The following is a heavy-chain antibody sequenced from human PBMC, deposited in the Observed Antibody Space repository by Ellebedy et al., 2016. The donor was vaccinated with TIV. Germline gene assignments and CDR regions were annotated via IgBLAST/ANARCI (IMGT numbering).Heavy chain of an antibody. J-gene: IGHJ4*02. Sequence: AASVKVSCKASGYTFSSYLMHWVRQAPGQGLEYMGKINPNDGTTSYAQKLQGRVTMTRDTSTSIVYMELSSLRSEDAAVYYCARERPGSGEFDYWGQGTLVTVSS. V-gene: IGHV1-46*01. CDR1: GYTFSSYL. CDR3: ARERPGSGEFDY. CDR2: INPNDGTT. D-gene: IGHD1-26*01.